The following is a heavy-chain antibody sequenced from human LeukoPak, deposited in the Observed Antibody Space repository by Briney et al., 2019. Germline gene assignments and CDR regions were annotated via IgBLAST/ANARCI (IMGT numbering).Heavy chain of an antibody. CDR1: GFTFSSYW. CDR3: ARTIAARVYYFDY. Sequence: PGGSLRLSCAASGFTFSSYWMSWVRQAPGKGLEWVANIKQDGSEKYYVDSVKGRFTISRDNAKNSLYLQMNSLRTEDTAVYYCARTIAARVYYFDYWGQGTLVTVSS. J-gene: IGHJ4*02. D-gene: IGHD6-6*01. V-gene: IGHV3-7*01. CDR2: IKQDGSEK.